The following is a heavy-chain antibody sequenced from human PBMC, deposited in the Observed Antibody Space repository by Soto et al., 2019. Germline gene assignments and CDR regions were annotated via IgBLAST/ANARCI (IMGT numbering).Heavy chain of an antibody. J-gene: IGHJ4*02. V-gene: IGHV1-69*12. CDR1: GGTFSSYA. CDR2: IIPIFGTA. D-gene: IGHD3-22*01. Sequence: QVQLVQSGAEVKKPGSSVKVSCKASGGTFSSYAISWVRQAPGQGLEWMGGIIPIFGTANYAQKFQGRVTITADESTSTADMELSSLRSEDMAVYYCARGEASGSGWAIIDYWGQGTLVTVSS. CDR3: ARGEASGSGWAIIDY.